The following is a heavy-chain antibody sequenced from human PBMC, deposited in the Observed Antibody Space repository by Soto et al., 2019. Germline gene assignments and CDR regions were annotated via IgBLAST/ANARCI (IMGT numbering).Heavy chain of an antibody. J-gene: IGHJ4*02. D-gene: IGHD3-22*01. CDR1: GFTFSSYA. CDR3: AKSYYYDSSGYYSDAPFDY. V-gene: IGHV3-23*01. CDR2: ISGSGGST. Sequence: EVQLLESGGGLVQPGGPLRLSCAASGFTFSSYAMSWVRQAPGKGLEWVSAISGSGGSTYYADSVKGRFTISRDNSKNTLYLQMNSLRAEDTAVYYCAKSYYYDSSGYYSDAPFDYWGQGTLVTVSS.